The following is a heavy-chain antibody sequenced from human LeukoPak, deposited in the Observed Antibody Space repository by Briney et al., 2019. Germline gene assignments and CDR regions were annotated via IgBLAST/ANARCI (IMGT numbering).Heavy chain of an antibody. V-gene: IGHV3-30*02. Sequence: PGGSLRLSCAASGFTFSSYGMHWVRQAPGKGLEWVAFIRYDGSNKYYADSVKGRFTISRDNSKNTLYLQMNSLRVEDTAVYYCARMTLMGTSLDDWGQGTLVTVSS. CDR1: GFTFSSYG. D-gene: IGHD7-27*01. CDR3: ARMTLMGTSLDD. J-gene: IGHJ4*02. CDR2: IRYDGSNK.